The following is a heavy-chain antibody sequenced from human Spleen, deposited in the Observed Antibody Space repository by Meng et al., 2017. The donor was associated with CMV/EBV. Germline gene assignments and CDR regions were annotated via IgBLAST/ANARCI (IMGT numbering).Heavy chain of an antibody. Sequence: ASVKVSCKASGYTFTDHYFHWWRQAPGQGLEWMGWIYPNSGGTHYAQKFQGRLTVTTDTSISTGYMELSSLGSDDTAVYYCARDNDWGPDYWGQGTLVTVSS. D-gene: IGHD3-9*01. CDR2: IYPNSGGT. CDR3: ARDNDWGPDY. CDR1: GYTFTDHY. J-gene: IGHJ4*02. V-gene: IGHV1-2*02.